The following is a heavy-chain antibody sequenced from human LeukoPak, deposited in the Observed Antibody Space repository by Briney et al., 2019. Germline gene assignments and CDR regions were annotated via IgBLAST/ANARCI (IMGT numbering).Heavy chain of an antibody. Sequence: GSLRLSCAASGFTFSSYAMIWVRQAPGKGLVWVSRINSDGSSTSYADSVKGRFTISRDNAKNTLYLQMNSLRAEDTAVYYCARAGEYYDSSGYYYKYFQHWGQGTLVTVSS. V-gene: IGHV3-74*01. D-gene: IGHD3-22*01. CDR2: INSDGSST. CDR3: ARAGEYYDSSGYYYKYFQH. J-gene: IGHJ1*01. CDR1: GFTFSSYA.